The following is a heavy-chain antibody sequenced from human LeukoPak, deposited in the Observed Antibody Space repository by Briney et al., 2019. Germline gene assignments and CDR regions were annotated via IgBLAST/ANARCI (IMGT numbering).Heavy chain of an antibody. J-gene: IGHJ4*02. D-gene: IGHD5-12*01. Sequence: GGSLRLSRAASGFTFSSYSMNWVRQAPGKGLEWVSSISSSSSYIYYADSVKGRFTISRDNAKNSLYLQMNSLRAEDTAVYYCARAGGHRGDGGYDPLYFDYWGQGTLVTVSS. CDR1: GFTFSSYS. CDR2: ISSSSSYI. V-gene: IGHV3-21*01. CDR3: ARAGGHRGDGGYDPLYFDY.